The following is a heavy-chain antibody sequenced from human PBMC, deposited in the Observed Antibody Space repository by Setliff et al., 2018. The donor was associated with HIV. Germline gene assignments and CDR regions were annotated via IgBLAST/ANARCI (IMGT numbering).Heavy chain of an antibody. CDR2: INPKSGAT. CDR3: ARVDGSSSWFYYYYYYMDI. Sequence: PSVKVSCKASGYSFTGYYVNWVRQAPGQGLEWMGRINPKSGATNFAQKFQGRVTLTRDTSISTAYMEVSNLRSDDTAVYYCARVDGSSSWFYYYYYYMDIWGKGTTVTVSS. V-gene: IGHV1-2*06. D-gene: IGHD6-13*01. CDR1: GYSFTGYY. J-gene: IGHJ6*03.